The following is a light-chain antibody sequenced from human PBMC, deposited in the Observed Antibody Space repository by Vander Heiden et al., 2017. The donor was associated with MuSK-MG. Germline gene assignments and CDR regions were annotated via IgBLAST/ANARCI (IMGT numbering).Light chain of an antibody. CDR1: SSNIGAGYD. CDR2: GNS. V-gene: IGLV1-40*01. CDR3: QSYDSSLSRSGV. Sequence: SVLTPPPSVSGATGQRVPISCTGSSSNIGAGYDVRWYQQLPVTAPKILIYGNSNRPSGVPDRFSGSKSGTSASLAITGLQAEDEADYYCQSYDSSLSRSGVFGTGTKVTVL. J-gene: IGLJ1*01.